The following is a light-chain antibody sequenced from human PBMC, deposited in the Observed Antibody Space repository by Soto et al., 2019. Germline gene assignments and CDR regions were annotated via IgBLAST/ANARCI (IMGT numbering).Light chain of an antibody. CDR3: QQYGSSPGP. Sequence: EIGLTQSPATLSLSPGERATLSCGASQSVSSGYFAWYQKKPGMAPRLLSYDASSRANGIPERFSGSGSGTDFTLNISSLQHEDFAVYYCQQYGSSPGPFGQGTQVEIK. V-gene: IGKV3D-20*01. CDR1: QSVSSGY. J-gene: IGKJ1*01. CDR2: DAS.